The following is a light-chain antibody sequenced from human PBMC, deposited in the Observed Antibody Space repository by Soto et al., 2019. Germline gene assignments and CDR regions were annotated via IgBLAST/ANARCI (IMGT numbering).Light chain of an antibody. Sequence: EISMTQSPATLSVSPGERVTLSCRTSHSVNSHVAWYQQKPGQAPRLLLYGASTRATGIPVRFSGSGFGTEFTLTISSLQSEDFAVYYCQQYKNWPLFGQGTRLEIK. CDR2: GAS. V-gene: IGKV3-15*01. J-gene: IGKJ5*01. CDR1: HSVNSH. CDR3: QQYKNWPL.